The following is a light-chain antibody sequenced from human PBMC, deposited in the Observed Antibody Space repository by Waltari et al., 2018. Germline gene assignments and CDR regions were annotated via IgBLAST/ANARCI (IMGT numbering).Light chain of an antibody. V-gene: IGKV3-20*01. CDR3: QHYLRLPVT. J-gene: IGKJ1*01. Sequence: EIVLTQSPGTLSLSPGESATLSCRTSQSVTRALAGYQQKPGQAPRLLIYGASNRATGIPDRFSGSGSGTDFSLTISSLEPEYCAVYYCQHYLRLPVTFGQGTKVEVK. CDR1: QSVTRA. CDR2: GAS.